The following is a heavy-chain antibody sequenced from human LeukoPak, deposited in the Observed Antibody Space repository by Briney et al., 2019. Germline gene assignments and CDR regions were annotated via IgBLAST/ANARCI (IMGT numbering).Heavy chain of an antibody. CDR2: IDSDARST. J-gene: IGHJ4*02. V-gene: IGHV3-74*01. CDR3: ARGYGSTYYFFDS. D-gene: IGHD2-2*01. Sequence: GGSLRLSCAASGFTFNNYWMHWVRQTPGKGLVWVSRIDSDARSTSDADFVKGRFTVSRDNAKNTLYLQMNSLRVEDTAVYYCARGYGSTYYFFDSWGQGTLVTVSS. CDR1: GFTFNNYW.